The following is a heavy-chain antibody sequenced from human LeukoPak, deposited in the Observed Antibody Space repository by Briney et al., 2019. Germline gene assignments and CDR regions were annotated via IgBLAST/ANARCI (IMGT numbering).Heavy chain of an antibody. Sequence: GGSLRLSCVASGFSFSTYGMHWVRQAPGKGLEWVAVISSDASNQHYTDSVKGRFAISRDNSRNTLYLQMNSLRYEDTAVYYCAKDGCSDGSCQADYWGQGTLVTVSS. J-gene: IGHJ4*02. V-gene: IGHV3-30*18. CDR3: AKDGCSDGSCQADY. CDR2: ISSDASNQ. CDR1: GFSFSTYG. D-gene: IGHD2-15*01.